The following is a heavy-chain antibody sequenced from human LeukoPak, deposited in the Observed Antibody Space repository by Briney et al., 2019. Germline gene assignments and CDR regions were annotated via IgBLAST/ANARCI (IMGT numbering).Heavy chain of an antibody. CDR1: GGTFSSYA. CDR2: IIPIFGTA. Sequence: ASVKVSCKASGGTFSSYAISWVRQAPGQGLEWMGGIIPIFGTANYAQKFQGRVTITADESTSTAYMELSSLRSEDTAVYYCARAGYYGSGSYTFYYYYYYMDVWGKGTMVTVSS. CDR3: ARAGYYGSGSYTFYYYYYYMDV. J-gene: IGHJ6*03. D-gene: IGHD3-10*01. V-gene: IGHV1-69*13.